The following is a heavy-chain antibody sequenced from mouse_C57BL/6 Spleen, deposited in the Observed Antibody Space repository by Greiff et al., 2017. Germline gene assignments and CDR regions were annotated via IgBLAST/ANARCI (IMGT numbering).Heavy chain of an antibody. CDR3: ARTPGYDAMDY. J-gene: IGHJ4*01. V-gene: IGHV1-26*01. CDR1: GYTFTDYY. Sequence: EVQLQQSGPELVKPGASVKISCKASGYTFTDYYMNWVKQSHGKSLEWIGDINPNNGGTSYNQKFKGKATLTVDKSSSTAYMELRSLTSEDSAVYYCARTPGYDAMDYWGQGTSVTVSS. CDR2: INPNNGGT.